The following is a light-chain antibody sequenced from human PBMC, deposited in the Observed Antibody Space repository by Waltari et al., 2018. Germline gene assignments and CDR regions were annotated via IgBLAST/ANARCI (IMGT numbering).Light chain of an antibody. CDR1: QSVSYSSNNRDY. CDR2: WAS. Sequence: DIVLTQSPDSLAVSLGERATINCKYSQSVSYSSNNRDYLAWYQQKPGQPPKLLIYWASTRESGVPDRFSGSESGTDFTLTISSLQAEDVAVYYCQQYYSNFFTFGPGTKVDIK. V-gene: IGKV4-1*01. J-gene: IGKJ3*01. CDR3: QQYYSNFFT.